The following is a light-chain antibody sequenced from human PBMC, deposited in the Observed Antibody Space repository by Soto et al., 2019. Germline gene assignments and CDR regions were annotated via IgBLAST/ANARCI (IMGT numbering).Light chain of an antibody. J-gene: IGKJ4*01. Sequence: EIVMTQSPATLSVSPGGRATLSCRASQSVSSNLAWYRQRPGQPPRLLIYGASTRATGIPARFSGSGSGTESTLTISSLQSEDSAVYYCQQYHHWPPLTFGGGTKVDIK. CDR3: QQYHHWPPLT. CDR1: QSVSSN. V-gene: IGKV3D-15*01. CDR2: GAS.